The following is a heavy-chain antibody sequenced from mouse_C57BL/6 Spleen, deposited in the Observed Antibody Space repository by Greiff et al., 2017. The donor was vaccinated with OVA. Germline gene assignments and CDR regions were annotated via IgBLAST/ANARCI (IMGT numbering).Heavy chain of an antibody. CDR1: GYTFTSYW. Sequence: QVQLQQPGAELVMPGASVKLSCKASGYTFTSYWMHWVKQRPGQGLEWIGEIDPSDGYTNYNQKFKGKSTLTVDKSSSTAYMQLSSLTSEDSAVYYCAIGGSNYGYFDVWGTGTTVTVSS. CDR2: IDPSDGYT. V-gene: IGHV1-69*01. CDR3: AIGGSNYGYFDV. D-gene: IGHD2-5*01. J-gene: IGHJ1*03.